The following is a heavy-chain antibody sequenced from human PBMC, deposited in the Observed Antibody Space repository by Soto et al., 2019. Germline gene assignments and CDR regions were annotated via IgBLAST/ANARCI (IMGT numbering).Heavy chain of an antibody. D-gene: IGHD1-1*01. CDR2: VNESGST. J-gene: IGHJ4*02. Sequence: QVQLQQWGAGLVKPSETLSLSCAVYGQSFSGHSWAWIRQPPGKGLEWIGEVNESGSTYYNPSLKSRVTITTDTAKNQFSLELSSVSAADTAAYFCARGSGIVALPGELEDVNYDCWGQGTLVNVSS. V-gene: IGHV4-34*01. CDR1: GQSFSGHS. CDR3: ARGSGIVALPGELEDVNYDC.